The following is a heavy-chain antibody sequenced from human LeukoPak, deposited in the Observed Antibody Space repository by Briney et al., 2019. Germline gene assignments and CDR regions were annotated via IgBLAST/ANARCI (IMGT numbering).Heavy chain of an antibody. CDR1: GFTFSSYW. Sequence: GGSLRLSCAASGFTFSSYWMSWVRQAPGKGPEWVANIKEDGSEKYYVDSVKGRFTTSRDNAKNSLYLQMNSLRAEDTAVYYCARIKVNSAYFDYWGQGTLVTVSS. J-gene: IGHJ4*02. V-gene: IGHV3-7*04. CDR2: IKEDGSEK. D-gene: IGHD2-21*01. CDR3: ARIKVNSAYFDY.